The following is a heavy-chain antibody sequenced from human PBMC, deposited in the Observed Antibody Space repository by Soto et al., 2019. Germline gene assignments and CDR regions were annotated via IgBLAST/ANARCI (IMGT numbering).Heavy chain of an antibody. CDR2: IRGSGGST. J-gene: IGHJ4*01. CDR3: AKEGYLGFDY. Sequence: EVQLLESGGGLVQPGGSLRLSCAASGFTFSSYAMSWVRQAPGKGLEWVSAIRGSGGSTDYADSVKGRFTISRDNSKNTLFVQMNSRRGGNTAVYYWAKEGYLGFDYWGQGTLVTVSS. CDR1: GFTFSSYA. D-gene: IGHD7-27*01. V-gene: IGHV3-23*01.